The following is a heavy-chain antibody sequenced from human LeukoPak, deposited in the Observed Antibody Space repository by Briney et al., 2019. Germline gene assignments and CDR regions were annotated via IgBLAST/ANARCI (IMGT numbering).Heavy chain of an antibody. CDR1: GGSISSYY. CDR2: IYYSGST. CDR3: ARDHGSSGHFDY. Sequence: SETLSLTCTVPGGSISSYYWSWIRQPPGKGLEWIGYIYYSGSTNYNPSLKSRVTISVDTSKNQFSLKLSSVTAADTAVYYCARDHGSSGHFDYWGQGTLVTVSS. V-gene: IGHV4-59*01. D-gene: IGHD3-22*01. J-gene: IGHJ4*02.